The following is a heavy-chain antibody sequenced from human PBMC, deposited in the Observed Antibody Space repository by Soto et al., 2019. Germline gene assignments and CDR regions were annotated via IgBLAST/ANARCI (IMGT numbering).Heavy chain of an antibody. V-gene: IGHV6-1*01. CDR2: TFYRSKWYN. CDR3: ARDIGTAHPFEI. CDR1: GDSVSSNSAA. J-gene: IGHJ4*02. D-gene: IGHD1-1*01. Sequence: SQTLSLTCAISGDSVSSNSAAWNWIRQSPSRGLEWLGRTFYRSKWYNDYAASVRGRIIINPDTSQNQFSLLLNSVTPEDTAVYYCARDIGTAHPFEIWGQGSLVTVSS.